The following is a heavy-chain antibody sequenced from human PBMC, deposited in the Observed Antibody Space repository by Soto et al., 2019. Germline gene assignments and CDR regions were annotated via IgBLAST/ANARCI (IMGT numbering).Heavy chain of an antibody. J-gene: IGHJ4*02. CDR3: AREEKQLSRYGGDFDY. CDR1: GGSISSGGYY. V-gene: IGHV4-61*08. Sequence: SETLSLTCTVSGGSISSGGYYWSWIRQHPGKGLEWIGYIYYIGTTDYNPSLKSRVTISVDTSKNQFSLKVTSVTAADAAVYFCAREEKQLSRYGGDFDYWGQGILVTVSS. D-gene: IGHD3-16*01. CDR2: IYYIGTT.